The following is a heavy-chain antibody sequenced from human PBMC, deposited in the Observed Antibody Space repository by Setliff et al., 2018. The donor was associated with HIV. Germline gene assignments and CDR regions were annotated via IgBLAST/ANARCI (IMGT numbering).Heavy chain of an antibody. CDR1: GGTFSRYG. Sequence: ASVKVSCKASGGTFSRYGISWVRQAPGQGLEWVGGIIPMFGTTNYARKFQGRVTISADDSTSTAYMDLNDLRSEDTAVYYCARESGICGGDCHYAFDMWGHGTRVTVSS. V-gene: IGHV1-69*13. CDR3: ARESGICGGDCHYAFDM. J-gene: IGHJ3*02. CDR2: IIPMFGTT. D-gene: IGHD2-21*02.